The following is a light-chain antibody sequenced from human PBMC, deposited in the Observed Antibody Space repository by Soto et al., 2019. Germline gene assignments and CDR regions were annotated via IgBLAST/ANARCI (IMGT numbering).Light chain of an antibody. CDR1: QSVSSTY. CDR2: GAS. V-gene: IGKV3-20*01. CDR3: QQSGTSLWT. J-gene: IGKJ1*01. Sequence: EIVLTQSPGTLSLSPGERATLSCRASQSVSSTYLAWYQQKPGQAPRLLIYGASSRATGIPGRFSGSGSGTDFTLTISRLEPEDFAVYYCQQSGTSLWTFGQGTKVDIK.